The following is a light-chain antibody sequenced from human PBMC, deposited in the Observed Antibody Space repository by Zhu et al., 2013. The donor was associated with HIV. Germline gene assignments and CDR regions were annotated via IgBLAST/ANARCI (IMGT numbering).Light chain of an antibody. CDR2: GAS. V-gene: IGKV3-20*01. J-gene: IGKJ1*01. CDR1: QSVTTS. Sequence: EIVLTQSPGTLSLSPGERVTLSCRASQSVTTSLAWYQQKPGQAPRLLIYGASTRATGIPDRFSGSGSGTDFTLTINRLEPEDFAVYYCQQSGSSSWTFGQGTKVEIK. CDR3: QQSGSSSWT.